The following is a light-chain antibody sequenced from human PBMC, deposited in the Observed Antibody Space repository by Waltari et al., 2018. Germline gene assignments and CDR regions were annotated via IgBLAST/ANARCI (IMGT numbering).Light chain of an antibody. V-gene: IGLV1-40*01. Sequence: QSVLPQPPSVSGTPGQSVPISCTGSTPNIGAGHDVHWSQHLPGTAPKLLIYGNNNRPSGVPDRFSGSKSGTSASLAITGLQADDEADYFCQSFDNMLSGGVVFGGGTKLAVL. CDR2: GNN. CDR3: QSFDNMLSGGVV. CDR1: TPNIGAGHD. J-gene: IGLJ2*01.